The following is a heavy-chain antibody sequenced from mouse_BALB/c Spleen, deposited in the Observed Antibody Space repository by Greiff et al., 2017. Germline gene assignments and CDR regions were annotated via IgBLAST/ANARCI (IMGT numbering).Heavy chain of an antibody. D-gene: IGHD2-12*01. J-gene: IGHJ1*01. V-gene: IGHV14-3*02. CDR3: ARGGRRWYFDV. CDR1: GFNIKDTY. Sequence: VQLQQSGAELVRPGALVKLSCKASGFNIKDTYMHWVKQRPEQGLEWIGRIDPANGNTKYDPKFQGKATITADTSSNTAYLQLSSLTSEDTAVYYCARGGRRWYFDVWGAGTTVTVSS. CDR2: IDPANGNT.